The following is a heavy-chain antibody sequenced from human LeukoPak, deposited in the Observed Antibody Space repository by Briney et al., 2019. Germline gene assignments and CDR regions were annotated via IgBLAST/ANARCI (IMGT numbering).Heavy chain of an antibody. V-gene: IGHV3-7*01. CDR2: IKQDGSEK. J-gene: IGHJ3*02. D-gene: IGHD7-27*01. Sequence: GGSLRLSCAASGFTFSSYWTSWVRQAPGKGLEWVANIKQDGSEKYYVDSVKGRFTISRDNAKNSLYLQMNSLRAEDTAVYYCARGYLLGMGAFDIWGQGTMVTVSS. CDR1: GFTFSSYW. CDR3: ARGYLLGMGAFDI.